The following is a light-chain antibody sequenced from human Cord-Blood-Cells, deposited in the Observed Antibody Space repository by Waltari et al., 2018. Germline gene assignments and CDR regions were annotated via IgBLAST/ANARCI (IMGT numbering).Light chain of an antibody. CDR3: QAWDSSTGV. J-gene: IGLJ1*01. V-gene: IGLV3-1*01. Sequence: SYELTQPPSVSVSPGQTASITCSGDKLGDKYACWYQQKPGQSPVLVIYQDSKRPSGIPGRFAGSNAGNTATLTISGTQAMDEADYYCQAWDSSTGVFGTGTKVIVL. CDR2: QDS. CDR1: KLGDKY.